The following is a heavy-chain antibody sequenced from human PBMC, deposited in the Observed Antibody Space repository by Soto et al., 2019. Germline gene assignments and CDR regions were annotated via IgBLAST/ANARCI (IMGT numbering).Heavy chain of an antibody. J-gene: IGHJ4*02. CDR3: ARLRGYSRVYYFDY. Sequence: SETLSLTCAVYGGSFSGYYWSWIRQPPGKGLEWIGEINHSGSTNYNPSLKSRVTISVDTSKNQFSLKLSSVTAADTAVYYCARLRGYSRVYYFDYWGQGTLVTVSS. V-gene: IGHV4-34*01. CDR2: INHSGST. D-gene: IGHD5-18*01. CDR1: GGSFSGYY.